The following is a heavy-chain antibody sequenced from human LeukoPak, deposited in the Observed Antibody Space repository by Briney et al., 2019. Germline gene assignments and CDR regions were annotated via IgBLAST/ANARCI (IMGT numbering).Heavy chain of an antibody. CDR1: GGSISSGGYY. CDR2: IYYSGST. J-gene: IGHJ4*02. Sequence: NPSETLSLTCTVSGGSISSGGYYWSWIRQHPGKGLEWIGYIYYSGSTYYNPSLKSRVTISVDTSKNQFSLKLSFVTAADTAVYYCARDGDSSGLDYWGQGTLVTVSS. V-gene: IGHV4-31*03. CDR3: ARDGDSSGLDY. D-gene: IGHD3-22*01.